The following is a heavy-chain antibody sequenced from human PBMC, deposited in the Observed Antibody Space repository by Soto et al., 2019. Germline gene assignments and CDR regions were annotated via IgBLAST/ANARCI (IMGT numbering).Heavy chain of an antibody. D-gene: IGHD3-3*01. J-gene: IGHJ6*02. CDR2: IYHSGST. Sequence: SETLSLTCAVSGYSISSGYYWGWIRQPPGKGLEWIGSIYHSGSTYYNPSLKSRVTISVDTSKNQFSLKLSSVTAAVTAVYYCARDRDYDFWSGYYYYYGMDVWGQGTTVTVSS. CDR3: ARDRDYDFWSGYYYYYGMDV. V-gene: IGHV4-38-2*02. CDR1: GYSISSGYY.